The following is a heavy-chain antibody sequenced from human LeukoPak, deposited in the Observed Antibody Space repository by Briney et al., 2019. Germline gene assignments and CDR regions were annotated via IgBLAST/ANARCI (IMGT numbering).Heavy chain of an antibody. Sequence: TGGSLRLSCAASGFTFSTYWMHWVRQAPGKGLVWVSRIKSDGSTNYADSVKGRFTISRDNAKNTVSLQRNSLRPEDTGVYYCARAPSEIGGYYPEYFRHWGQGTLVTVSS. CDR3: ARAPSEIGGYYPEYFRH. J-gene: IGHJ1*01. D-gene: IGHD3-22*01. CDR2: IKSDGST. V-gene: IGHV3-74*01. CDR1: GFTFSTYW.